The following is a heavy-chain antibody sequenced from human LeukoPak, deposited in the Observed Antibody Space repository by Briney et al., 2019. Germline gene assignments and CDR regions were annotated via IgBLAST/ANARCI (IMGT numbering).Heavy chain of an antibody. CDR1: GFTVISNY. CDR3: ARDKDGYNLGFDY. J-gene: IGHJ4*02. CDR2: IYSGGST. D-gene: IGHD5-24*01. Sequence: GGSLRLSCAASGFTVISNYMSWVRQAPGKGLEWVSVIYSGGSTYYADSVKGRFTISRDNSKNTLYLQMNSLRAEDTAVYYCARDKDGYNLGFDYWGQGTLVTVSS. V-gene: IGHV3-53*01.